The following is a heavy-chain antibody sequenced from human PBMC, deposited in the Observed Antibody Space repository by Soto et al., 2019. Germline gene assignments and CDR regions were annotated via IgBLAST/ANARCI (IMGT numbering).Heavy chain of an antibody. J-gene: IGHJ4*02. V-gene: IGHV1-18*01. CDR2: ISAYNGNT. CDR3: ARDSPIYAYYDILTGGDY. CDR1: GYTFTSYG. Sequence: GASVKVSCKASGYTFTSYGISWVRQAPGQGLEWMGWISAYNGNTNYAQKLQGRVTMTTDTSTSTAYMELRSLRSDDTAVYYCARDSPIYAYYDILTGGDYWGQGTLVTVSS. D-gene: IGHD3-9*01.